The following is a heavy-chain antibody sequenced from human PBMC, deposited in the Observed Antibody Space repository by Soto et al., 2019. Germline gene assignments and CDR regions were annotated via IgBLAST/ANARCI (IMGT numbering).Heavy chain of an antibody. V-gene: IGHV4-61*01. J-gene: IGHJ4*02. CDR2: IYYSGST. D-gene: IGHD2-2*01. Sequence: SETLSLTCTVSGGSVSSGSYYWSWIRQPPGKGLEWIGYIYYSGSTNYNPSLKSRVSFSVDTSKNQFSLKLSSVIAADTAVYYCARYYCSSDTCYYFDSWGQGALVTVSS. CDR1: GGSVSSGSYY. CDR3: ARYYCSSDTCYYFDS.